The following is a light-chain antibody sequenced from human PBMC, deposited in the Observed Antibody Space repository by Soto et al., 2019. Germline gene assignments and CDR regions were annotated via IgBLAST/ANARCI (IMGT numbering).Light chain of an antibody. J-gene: IGKJ1*01. Sequence: NQMSLSPSSLSATVRDRVTITCRASQSISSYLNWYQQKPGKAPKLLIYAASSLQSGVPSRFSGSGSGTDFTLAISSLQPDDFATYYCQQYANYPCTLGQGTKVDI. CDR2: AAS. CDR3: QQYANYPCT. CDR1: QSISSY. V-gene: IGKV1-39*01.